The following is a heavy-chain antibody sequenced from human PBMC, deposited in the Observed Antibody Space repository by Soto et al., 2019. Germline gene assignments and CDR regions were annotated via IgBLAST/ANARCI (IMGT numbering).Heavy chain of an antibody. Sequence: QVQLVQSGAEVKKPGASVKVSCKASGYTFTSYYMHWVRQAPGQGLEWMGIINPSGGSTSYAQKFHGRVTMTRATSTSTVYTGLSTLRSEDTAVYYCAWIEVAGIRYFDLWGRGSLVTVAS. CDR1: GYTFTSYY. CDR3: AWIEVAGIRYFDL. V-gene: IGHV1-46*03. J-gene: IGHJ2*01. D-gene: IGHD6-19*01. CDR2: INPSGGST.